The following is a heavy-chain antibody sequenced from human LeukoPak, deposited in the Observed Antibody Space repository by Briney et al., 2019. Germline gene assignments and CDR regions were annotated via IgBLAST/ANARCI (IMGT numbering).Heavy chain of an antibody. D-gene: IGHD2-21*01. J-gene: IGHJ6*02. Sequence: GGSLRLSCAASGFTFSSYGMHWVRQAPGKGLEWVAVISYDGSNKYYADSVKGRFTISRDNSKNTLYLQMNSQRAEDTAVYYCAKIFQPYGMDVWGQGTTVTVSS. CDR1: GFTFSSYG. V-gene: IGHV3-30*18. CDR2: ISYDGSNK. CDR3: AKIFQPYGMDV.